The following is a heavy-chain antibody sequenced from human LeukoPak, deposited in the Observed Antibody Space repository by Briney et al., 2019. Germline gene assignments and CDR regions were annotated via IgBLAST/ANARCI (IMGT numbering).Heavy chain of an antibody. D-gene: IGHD3-22*01. CDR3: ARAYYDSSGYSYHYYYMDV. J-gene: IGHJ6*03. CDR2: IIPIFGTA. CDR1: GGAFSSYA. Sequence: ASVTVSCKASGGAFSSYAISWVRQAPGQGLEWMGGIIPIFGTANYAQKFQGRVTITADESTSTAYMELSSLRSEDTAVYYCARAYYDSSGYSYHYYYMDVWGKGTTVTISS. V-gene: IGHV1-69*13.